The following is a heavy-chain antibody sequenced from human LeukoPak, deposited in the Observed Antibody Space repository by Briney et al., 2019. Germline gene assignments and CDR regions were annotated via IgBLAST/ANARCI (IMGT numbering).Heavy chain of an antibody. J-gene: IGHJ5*02. V-gene: IGHV4-59*07. Sequence: SDTLSLTCTVSGGSISSHYWSWIRQPPGKGLEWIGYIYYSGSTNYNPSLKSRVTISVDTSKNQFSLKLSSVTAADTAVYYCARKTTYYDFWSGYLPAGWFDPWGQGTLVTVSS. CDR3: ARKTTYYDFWSGYLPAGWFDP. D-gene: IGHD3-3*01. CDR1: GGSISSHY. CDR2: IYYSGST.